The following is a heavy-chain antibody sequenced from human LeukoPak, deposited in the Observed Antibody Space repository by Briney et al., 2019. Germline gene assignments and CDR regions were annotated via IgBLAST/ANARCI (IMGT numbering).Heavy chain of an antibody. J-gene: IGHJ5*02. CDR2: IYYSGST. CDR3: ARALFDDYGDYGDWFDP. Sequence: SETLSLTCTVSGGAISSGDYYWSWIRQPPGKGLEWIGYIYYSGSTYYNPSLKSRVTISVDTSKNQFSLKLSSVTAADTAVYYCARALFDDYGDYGDWFDPWGQGTLVTVSS. D-gene: IGHD4-17*01. V-gene: IGHV4-30-4*01. CDR1: GGAISSGDYY.